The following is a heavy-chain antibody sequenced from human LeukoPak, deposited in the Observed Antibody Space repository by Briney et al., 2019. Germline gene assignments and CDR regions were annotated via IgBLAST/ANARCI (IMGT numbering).Heavy chain of an antibody. CDR1: GGSISSYY. CDR2: IYCSGST. Sequence: PSETLSLTCTVSGGSISSYYWSWIRQPPGKGLEWIGYIYCSGSTNYNPSLKSRVTISVDTSKNQFSLKLSSVTAADTAVYYCARALSYGELDYWGQGTLVTVSS. D-gene: IGHD4-17*01. J-gene: IGHJ4*02. V-gene: IGHV4-59*01. CDR3: ARALSYGELDY.